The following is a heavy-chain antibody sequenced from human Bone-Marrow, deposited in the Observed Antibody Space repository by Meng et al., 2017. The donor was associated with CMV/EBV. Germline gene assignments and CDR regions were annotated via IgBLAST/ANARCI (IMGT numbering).Heavy chain of an antibody. V-gene: IGHV3-7*03. CDR3: AKGDLWFGELFYYFDY. D-gene: IGHD3-10*01. CDR2: IKQDGSEK. Sequence: LSLTCAASGFTFSSYWMSWVRQAPGKGLEWVANIKQDGSEKYYVDSVKGRFTISRDNAKNSLYLQMNSLRAEDTAVYYCAKGDLWFGELFYYFDYWGQGTLVTVSS. CDR1: GFTFSSYW. J-gene: IGHJ4*02.